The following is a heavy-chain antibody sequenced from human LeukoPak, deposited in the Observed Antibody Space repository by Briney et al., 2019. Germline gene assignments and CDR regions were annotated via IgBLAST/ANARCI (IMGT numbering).Heavy chain of an antibody. CDR3: ARVSNFGGVMVFDD. Sequence: SETLCLTCTVSGGSISSSSYSWVWIRQPPGKGLEWIGTIYYSGSTYYNPSLKSRGTILVDTSKSQFSLKLSSVTAADTAVYYCARVSNFGGVMVFDDWGQGTLVTVSS. CDR1: GGSISSSSYS. D-gene: IGHD3-16*01. V-gene: IGHV4-39*07. J-gene: IGHJ4*02. CDR2: IYYSGST.